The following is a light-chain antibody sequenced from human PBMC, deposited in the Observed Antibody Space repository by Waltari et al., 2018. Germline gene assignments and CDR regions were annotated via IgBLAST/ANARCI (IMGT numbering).Light chain of an antibody. CDR3: CSHRSGNTLGV. Sequence: QSALTQPASVSGSPGQSIPISCPGPIYDLGGYNYFSWYQQHPGKAPQLLIYDVATRPSGVSDRFAASKSGNTASLTISGLQAEDEADYYCCSHRSGNTLGVFGGGTKLTVL. J-gene: IGLJ2*01. CDR1: IYDLGGYNY. CDR2: DVA. V-gene: IGLV2-14*03.